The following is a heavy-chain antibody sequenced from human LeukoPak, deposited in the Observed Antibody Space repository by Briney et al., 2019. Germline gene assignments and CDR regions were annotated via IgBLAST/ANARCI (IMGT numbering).Heavy chain of an antibody. Sequence: SVKVSCKASGGTFSSYAISWVRQAPGQGLEWMGGIIPIFGTANYAQKFQGRVTITADESTSTAYMELSSLRSEDTAVYYCARDGYGGNSIDYWGQGTLVTVSS. J-gene: IGHJ4*02. CDR1: GGTFSSYA. V-gene: IGHV1-69*13. D-gene: IGHD4-23*01. CDR3: ARDGYGGNSIDY. CDR2: IIPIFGTA.